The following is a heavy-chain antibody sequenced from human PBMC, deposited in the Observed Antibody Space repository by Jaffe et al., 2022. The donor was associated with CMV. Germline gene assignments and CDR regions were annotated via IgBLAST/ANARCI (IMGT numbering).Heavy chain of an antibody. CDR3: AKDATWYYYDSSGYHDY. V-gene: IGHV3-30*18. J-gene: IGHJ4*02. CDR2: ISYDGSNK. D-gene: IGHD3-22*01. Sequence: QVQLVESGGGVVQPGRSLRLSCAASGFTFSSYGMHWVRQAPGKGLEWVAVISYDGSNKYYADSVKGRFTISRDNSKNTLYLQMNSLRAEDTAVYYCAKDATWYYYDSSGYHDYWGQGTLVTVSS. CDR1: GFTFSSYG.